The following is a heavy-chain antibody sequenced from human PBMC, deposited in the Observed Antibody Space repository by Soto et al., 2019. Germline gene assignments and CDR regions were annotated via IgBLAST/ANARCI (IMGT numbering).Heavy chain of an antibody. CDR1: GYTFDTYG. J-gene: IGHJ4*02. D-gene: IGHD2-21*02. V-gene: IGHV1-18*01. CDR2: ITPNNGDT. CDR3: ARMAPCSDCFCYSRHLDS. Sequence: QVQLLQSGAEVKKPGASVKVSCKASGYTFDTYGISWVRQAPGQGLEWMGWITPNNGDTNYAQKIQGRVTLTTDTSTTTAYLEVRSLRSDETAVYYCARMAPCSDCFCYSRHLDSWGQGTLVTVSS.